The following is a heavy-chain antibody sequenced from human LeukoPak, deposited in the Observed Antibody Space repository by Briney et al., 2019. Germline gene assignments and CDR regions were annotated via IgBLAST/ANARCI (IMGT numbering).Heavy chain of an antibody. D-gene: IGHD5-18*01. CDR1: GYIFTSYG. J-gene: IGHJ3*02. V-gene: IGHV1-18*01. CDR3: ARGHRTAMFKALGAFDI. CDR2: ITAYNGNT. Sequence: ASVKVSCKASGYIFTSYGINWVRQAPGQGLEWMGWITAYNGNTNYAQKLQGRVTMTTDTSTSTAYMELRSLRSDDTAVYYCARGHRTAMFKALGAFDIWGQGTMVTVSS.